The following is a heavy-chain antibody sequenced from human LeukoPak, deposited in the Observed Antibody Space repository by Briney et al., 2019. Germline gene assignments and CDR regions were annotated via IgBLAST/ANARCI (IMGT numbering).Heavy chain of an antibody. CDR1: GYTFTSYD. J-gene: IGHJ4*02. CDR2: MNPNSGNT. D-gene: IGHD3-9*01. V-gene: IGHV1-8*02. CDR3: ARELYYDILTGSDY. Sequence: ASVKVSCKASGYTFTSYDINWVRQATGQGLEWMGWMNPNSGNTGYAQKFQGRVTMTRDTSTNTVYMELSSLRSDDTAVYYCARELYYDILTGSDYWGQGTLVTVSS.